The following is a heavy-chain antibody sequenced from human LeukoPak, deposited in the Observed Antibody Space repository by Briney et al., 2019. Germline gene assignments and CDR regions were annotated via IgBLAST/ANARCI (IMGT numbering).Heavy chain of an antibody. CDR2: ISGSGGST. J-gene: IGHJ4*02. CDR1: GFTFSTYA. CDR3: AKAPPVRYGQFDY. Sequence: GGFLRLSCSASGFTFSTYAMSWVRQAPGKGLEWVSAISGSGGSTYYADSVKGRFTISRDNSKNTLYLQMNSLRAEDTAVYYCAKAPPVRYGQFDYWGQGTLVTVSS. V-gene: IGHV3-23*01. D-gene: IGHD5-18*01.